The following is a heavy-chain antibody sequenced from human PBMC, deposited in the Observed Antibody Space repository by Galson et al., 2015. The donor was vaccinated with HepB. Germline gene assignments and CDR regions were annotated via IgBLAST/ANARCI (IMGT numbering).Heavy chain of an antibody. CDR3: TRDTQHYYDSSPPLGFDP. Sequence: SLRLSCAASGFTFGDSAMSWFRQAPGKGLEWVGFIRSKAYGGTTEYAASVKGRFTISRDDSKSIAYLQMNSLKTEDTAVYYCTRDTQHYYDSSPPLGFDPWGQGTLVTVSS. D-gene: IGHD3-22*01. V-gene: IGHV3-49*03. J-gene: IGHJ5*02. CDR1: GFTFGDSA. CDR2: IRSKAYGGTT.